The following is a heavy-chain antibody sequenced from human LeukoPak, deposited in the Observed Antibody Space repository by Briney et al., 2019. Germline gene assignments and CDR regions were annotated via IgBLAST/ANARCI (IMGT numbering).Heavy chain of an antibody. V-gene: IGHV3-9*01. J-gene: IGHJ6*02. CDR2: ISCNGGSI. CDR3: AKDGAGWELRLGSGMDV. D-gene: IGHD1-26*01. Sequence: GGSLRLSCAASGFTFDDYAMHWVRQAPGKGLEWVSGISCNGGSIGYADSVKGRFTISRDNAKNSLYLQMNRLRAEDTALYYCAKDGAGWELRLGSGMDVWGQGTTVTVSS. CDR1: GFTFDDYA.